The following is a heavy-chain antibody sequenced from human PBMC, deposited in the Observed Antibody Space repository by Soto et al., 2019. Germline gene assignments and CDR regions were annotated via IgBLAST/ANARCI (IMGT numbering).Heavy chain of an antibody. CDR3: VRTPREGAVVPHWFDR. Sequence: PSETLSLTCTVSGASIRSTDYYWSWIRRAPGKGLEWIGYVYYTGSTYYNPSLMSRLTISVDTSKNQFSLKLTSVTAAETAVYYCVRTPREGAVVPHWFDRCGDLNPVPVSP. J-gene: IGHJ5*02. D-gene: IGHD6-6*01. CDR2: VYYTGST. V-gene: IGHV4-30-4*01. CDR1: GASIRSTDYY.